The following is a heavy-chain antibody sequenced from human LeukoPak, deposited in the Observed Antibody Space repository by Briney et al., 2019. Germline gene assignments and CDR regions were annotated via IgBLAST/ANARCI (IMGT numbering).Heavy chain of an antibody. CDR3: ARGYCSGGSCYPFDY. CDR1: GDSISIGDYR. Sequence: SQTLSLTCSVSGDSISIGDYRWSWIRQSPGKGLEWIGYIYYSGSTYYNPSLKSRVTISVDTSKNQFSLKLSSVTAADTAVYYCARGYCSGGSCYPFDYWGQGTLVTVSS. J-gene: IGHJ4*02. CDR2: IYYSGST. D-gene: IGHD2-15*01. V-gene: IGHV4-30-4*01.